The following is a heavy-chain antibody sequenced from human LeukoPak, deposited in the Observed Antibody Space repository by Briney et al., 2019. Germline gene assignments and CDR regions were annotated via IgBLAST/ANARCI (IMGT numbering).Heavy chain of an antibody. J-gene: IGHJ4*02. CDR3: TRDCGGDCYSAY. CDR1: GFTFSSYS. CDR2: IGTISSTI. Sequence: GSLRLSCAASGFTFSSYSVNWVRQAPGNGLEWISYIGTISSTIYYADSVKGRFTISRDNAKNSLYLQMNSLRAEDTAVYYCTRDCGGDCYSAYWGQGTLVTVSS. V-gene: IGHV3-48*04. D-gene: IGHD2-21*02.